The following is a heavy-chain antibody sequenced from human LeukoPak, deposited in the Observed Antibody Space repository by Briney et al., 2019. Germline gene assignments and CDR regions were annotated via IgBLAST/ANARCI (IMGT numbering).Heavy chain of an antibody. J-gene: IGHJ4*02. CDR1: GFTFSSYA. D-gene: IGHD3-22*01. Sequence: GGSLRLSCAASGFTFSSYAMSWVRQAPGKGLEWVSAISGSGGSTYYADSVKGRFTISRDNSKNTLYLQMNSLRAEDTAVYSCARKSYYYDSSGYFFDYWGQGTLVTVSS. V-gene: IGHV3-23*01. CDR2: ISGSGGST. CDR3: ARKSYYYDSSGYFFDY.